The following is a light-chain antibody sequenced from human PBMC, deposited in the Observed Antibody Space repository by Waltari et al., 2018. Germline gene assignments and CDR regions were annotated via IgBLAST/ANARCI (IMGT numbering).Light chain of an antibody. CDR3: CSYTGGYTLG. Sequence: QSALTQPRSVSGSPGQSVTISCTGTSSDVGRYNYVSWYQQYPGKAPKLMIYDVSKRPSGVRDRFSGSKSGNTASLTISGLQAEDEADYYCCSYTGGYTLGFGGGTKLTVL. CDR2: DVS. CDR1: SSDVGRYNY. V-gene: IGLV2-11*01. J-gene: IGLJ2*01.